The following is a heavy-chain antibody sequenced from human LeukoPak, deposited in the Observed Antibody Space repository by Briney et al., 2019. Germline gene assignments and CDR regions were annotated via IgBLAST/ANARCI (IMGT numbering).Heavy chain of an antibody. J-gene: IGHJ3*02. CDR1: GFTFTNYA. CDR2: ISSSGGTT. Sequence: GGSLRLSCAASGFTFTNYAMNWVRQAPGKGLEWVSAISSSGGTTFYADSVKGRFTISRDNSKNTLYLQMNSLRAEDTAVYYCAKDLFRGYYDSSGYAFDIWGQGTMVTVSS. D-gene: IGHD3-22*01. V-gene: IGHV3-23*01. CDR3: AKDLFRGYYDSSGYAFDI.